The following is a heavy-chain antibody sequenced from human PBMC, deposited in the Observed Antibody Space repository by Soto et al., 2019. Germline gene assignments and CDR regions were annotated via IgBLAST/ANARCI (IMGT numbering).Heavy chain of an antibody. CDR1: GFTFSGSA. CDR3: TRREGYCSSTNCPNWFDP. CDR2: IRSKSNSYAT. V-gene: IGHV3-73*01. J-gene: IGHJ5*02. Sequence: GGSLRLSCAASGFTFSGSAMHWVRQASGKGLEWVGHIRSKSNSYATAYAASVKGRFTISRDDSKNTAYLQMNSLKSEDTAVYYCTRREGYCSSTNCPNWFDPWGQGTLVTSPQ. D-gene: IGHD2-2*01.